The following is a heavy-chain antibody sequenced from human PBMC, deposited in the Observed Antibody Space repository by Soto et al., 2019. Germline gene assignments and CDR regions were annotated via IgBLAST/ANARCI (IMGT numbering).Heavy chain of an antibody. D-gene: IGHD2-2*01. V-gene: IGHV3-30-3*01. J-gene: IGHJ4*02. Sequence: RWSLRLSCSASVFTFSSYAMNWVRQAPGKGLEWVALISYDGSSKYYADSVKGRFTISRDGSKNTLFLQMDSLGAADTAVYYCGRCTSTSCHLGSDYWGQGTLVTVSS. CDR2: ISYDGSSK. CDR3: GRCTSTSCHLGSDY. CDR1: VFTFSSYA.